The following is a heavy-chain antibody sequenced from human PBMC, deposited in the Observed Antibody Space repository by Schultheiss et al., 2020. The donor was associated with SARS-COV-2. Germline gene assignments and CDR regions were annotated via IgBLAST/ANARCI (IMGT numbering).Heavy chain of an antibody. CDR1: GFTFSSYW. CDR2: IKQDGSEK. J-gene: IGHJ6*02. CDR3: ARVTAAYYYGMDV. Sequence: GSLRLSCAASGFTFSSYWMSWVRQAPGKGLEWVANIKQDGSEKYYVDSVKGRFTISRDNAKNSLYLQMNSLRAEDTAVYYCARVTAAYYYGMDVWGQGTTVTVSS. V-gene: IGHV3-7*03. D-gene: IGHD6-25*01.